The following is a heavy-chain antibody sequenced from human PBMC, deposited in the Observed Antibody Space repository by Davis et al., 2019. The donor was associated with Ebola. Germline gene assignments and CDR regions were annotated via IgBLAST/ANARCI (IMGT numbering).Heavy chain of an antibody. Sequence: SETLSLTCSVSGGSVTSGNYYWTWIRQSPGKGLEWIGYMHHSGISNYNPSLKSRVTISVDRSKNQFTLEVNSLTAADTAVYYCARDHPYGDYSYYYYYGMDFWGKGTTVTVSS. D-gene: IGHD4-17*01. CDR3: ARDHPYGDYSYYYYYGMDF. V-gene: IGHV4-61*01. CDR2: MHHSGIS. J-gene: IGHJ6*04. CDR1: GGSVTSGNYY.